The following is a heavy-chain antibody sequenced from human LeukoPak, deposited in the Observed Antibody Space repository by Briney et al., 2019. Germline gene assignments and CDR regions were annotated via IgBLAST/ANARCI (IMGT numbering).Heavy chain of an antibody. CDR1: GGSLSSSSYY. D-gene: IGHD1-1*01. CDR2: IYYSGST. Sequence: SETLSLTCTVSGGSLSSSSYYWGWIRQPPGKGLEWIGSIYYSGSTYYNPSLKSRVTISVDTSKNQFSLKLSSVTAADTAVYYCARHAGTSKGYYYYYYMDVWGKGTTVTVSS. V-gene: IGHV4-39*01. CDR3: ARHAGTSKGYYYYYYMDV. J-gene: IGHJ6*03.